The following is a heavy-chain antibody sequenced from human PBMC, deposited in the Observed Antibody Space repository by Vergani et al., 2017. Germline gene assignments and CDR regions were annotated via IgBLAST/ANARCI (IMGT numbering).Heavy chain of an antibody. CDR1: GYSFTSYW. V-gene: IGHV5-10-1*03. CDR2: IDPSDSYT. J-gene: IGHJ6*02. Sequence: EVQLVQSGAEVKKPGESLRISCKGSGYSFTSYWISWVRQMPGKGLEWMGRIDPSDSYTNYSPSFQGHVTISADKSISTAYLQWSSLKASDTAMYYCARALGGSYGGNSGDYYGMDVWGQGTTVTVSS. D-gene: IGHD4-23*01. CDR3: ARALGGSYGGNSGDYYGMDV.